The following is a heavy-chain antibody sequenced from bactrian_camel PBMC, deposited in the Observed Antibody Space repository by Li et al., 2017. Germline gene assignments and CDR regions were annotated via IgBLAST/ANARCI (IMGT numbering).Heavy chain of an antibody. Sequence: QVQLVESGGGSVQAGGSLRLSCAGSGSTVSEYSMGWFRQVPGKEREGVAAIGTGTKYASTYYSDSVKGRFAISKDNAKNTLYLQMNSLKPEDTAMYYCANKGAFGGYGGSACLRPNGYKYWGQGTQVTVS. CDR2: IGTGTKYAST. V-gene: IGHV3S63*01. CDR3: ANKGAFGGYGGSACLRPNGYKY. D-gene: IGHD3*01. J-gene: IGHJ4*01. CDR1: GSTVSEYS.